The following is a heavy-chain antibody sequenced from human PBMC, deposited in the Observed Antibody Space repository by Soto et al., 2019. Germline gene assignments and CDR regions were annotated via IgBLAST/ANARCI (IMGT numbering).Heavy chain of an antibody. Sequence: EVQLVESGGGLVQPGGTLRLSCAASGFTFSTYWMHWVRQATGKGLDWVANIKPDGSEKYYLDSVKGRFTIARDNAEYPCSQQLSSLGAEEAAVADCATELESGGRNWGQTSLVTVSA. CDR3: ATELESGGRN. D-gene: IGHD2-15*01. CDR2: IKPDGSEK. J-gene: IGHJ4*02. V-gene: IGHV3-7*01. CDR1: GFTFSTYW.